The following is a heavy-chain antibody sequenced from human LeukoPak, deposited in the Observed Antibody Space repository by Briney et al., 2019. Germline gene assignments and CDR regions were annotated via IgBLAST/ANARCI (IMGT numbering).Heavy chain of an antibody. Sequence: PSEPLTLTQGVYCVSLNGYFWRELRPPPGKGVEWIGELNHSGNTNYNPSLKGRVTISVDTSKTQFSLKLSCVTAADTAVYYCARGSSFTGGCRNLIDNWGQGTLITVSS. CDR1: CVSLNGYF. V-gene: IGHV4-34*01. J-gene: IGHJ4*02. D-gene: IGHD6-19*01. CDR3: ARGSSFTGGCRNLIDN. CDR2: LNHSGNT.